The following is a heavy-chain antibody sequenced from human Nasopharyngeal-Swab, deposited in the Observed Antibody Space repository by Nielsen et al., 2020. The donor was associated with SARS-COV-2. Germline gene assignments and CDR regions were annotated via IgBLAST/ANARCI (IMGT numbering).Heavy chain of an antibody. D-gene: IGHD3-9*01. Sequence: GGSLRLSCAASGFTFSSYAMSWVRQAPGKGLEWVSIISGSGDTTYYADSVNDRFTISRDNSKNTLYLQMNSLRVEDTAVYYCAKAPYFRGLDVWGQGTTVTVSS. CDR3: AKAPYFRGLDV. J-gene: IGHJ6*02. V-gene: IGHV3-23*01. CDR2: ISGSGDTT. CDR1: GFTFSSYA.